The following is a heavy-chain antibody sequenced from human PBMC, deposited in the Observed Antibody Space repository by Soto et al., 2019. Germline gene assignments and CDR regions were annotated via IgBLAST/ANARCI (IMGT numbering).Heavy chain of an antibody. D-gene: IGHD6-19*01. J-gene: IGHJ4*02. CDR2: INSDGSST. CDR1: GFTFSSYW. V-gene: IGHV3-74*01. CDR3: AREDSSGWYFFAVY. Sequence: EVQLVESGGGLVQPGGSLRLSCAASGFTFSSYWMHWVRQAPGKGLVWVSRINSDGSSTSYVDSVKGRFTVSRDNAKNTLYLQMNSLRAEDTAVYYCAREDSSGWYFFAVYWGQGTLVTVSS.